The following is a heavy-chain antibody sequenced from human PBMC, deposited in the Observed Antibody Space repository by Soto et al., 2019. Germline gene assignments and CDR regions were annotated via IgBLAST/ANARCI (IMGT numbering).Heavy chain of an antibody. Sequence: SETLSLTCTVSGGSITTYYWSWVRQPAGKGLEWIGRIYTNGGTNYNPSLKSRVTMSVDTSKNQFSLKLRSVTAADTAIYYCARLDGVLAARGGTFKYYYRLDVWGPGNTVNVSS. D-gene: IGHD2-2*01. CDR3: ARLDGVLAARGGTFKYYYRLDV. CDR2: IYTNGGT. J-gene: IGHJ6*02. CDR1: GGSITTYY. V-gene: IGHV4-4*07.